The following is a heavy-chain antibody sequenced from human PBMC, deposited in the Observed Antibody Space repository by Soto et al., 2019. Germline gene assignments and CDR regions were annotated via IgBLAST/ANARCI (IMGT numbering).Heavy chain of an antibody. J-gene: IGHJ4*02. CDR3: ARQTFDSSGDFTWGYFDY. Sequence: QEQLVESGGGVVQPGRSLRLSCAASGFTFSSYAMHWVRQAPGKGLEWVAVISYDGSNKYYADSVKGRFTISRDNSKNTLYLQMNSLRAEDTAVSYCARQTFDSSGDFTWGYFDYWGQGTLVTVSS. V-gene: IGHV3-30-3*01. CDR2: ISYDGSNK. D-gene: IGHD3-22*01. CDR1: GFTFSSYA.